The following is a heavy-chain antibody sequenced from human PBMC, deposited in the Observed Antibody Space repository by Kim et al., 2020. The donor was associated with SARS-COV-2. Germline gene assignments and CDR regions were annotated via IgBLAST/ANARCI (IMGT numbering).Heavy chain of an antibody. CDR3: ASTQSSITMVRDDAFDI. V-gene: IGHV4-39*07. CDR1: GGSISSSSYY. Sequence: SETLSLTCTVSGGSISSSSYYWGWIRQPPGKGLEWIGSIYYCGSTYYNPSLKSRVTISVDTSKNQFSLKLSSVTAADTAVYYCASTQSSITMVRDDAFDIWGQGTMVTVSS. D-gene: IGHD3-10*01. CDR2: IYYCGST. J-gene: IGHJ3*02.